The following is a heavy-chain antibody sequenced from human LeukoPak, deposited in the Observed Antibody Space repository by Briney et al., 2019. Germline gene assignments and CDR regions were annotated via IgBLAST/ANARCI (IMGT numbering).Heavy chain of an antibody. J-gene: IGHJ6*03. Sequence: PGGSLRLSCAASGFTFSSYAMSWVRQAPGKGLEWVSLINWSGDSTYYADSVKGRFTISRDNSKNSLYLQMNSLRTEDTAFYYCAKGRFSSSGYMDVWGKGTTVTVSS. D-gene: IGHD6-6*01. CDR1: GFTFSSYA. CDR2: INWSGDST. CDR3: AKGRFSSSGYMDV. V-gene: IGHV3-43D*03.